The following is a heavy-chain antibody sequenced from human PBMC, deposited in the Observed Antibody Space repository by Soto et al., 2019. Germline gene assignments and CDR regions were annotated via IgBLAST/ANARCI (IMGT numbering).Heavy chain of an antibody. V-gene: IGHV4-30-4*01. CDR2: IYYSGST. Sequence: SETLSLTCTVSGGSISSGDYYWGWIRQPPGKGLERLWHIYYSGSTYYNPSLKSRVTISLDTSRHPVSLKLSSATAADTAVYYCARTLIRGYDFDCWGQETLVSVSS. CDR1: GGSISSGDYY. D-gene: IGHD5-12*01. CDR3: ARTLIRGYDFDC. J-gene: IGHJ4*02.